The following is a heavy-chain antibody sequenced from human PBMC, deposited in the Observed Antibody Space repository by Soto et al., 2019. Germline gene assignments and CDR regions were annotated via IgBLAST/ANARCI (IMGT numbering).Heavy chain of an antibody. D-gene: IGHD3-16*01. Sequence: ASVKVSCKASGYTFTSYAMHWVRQAPGQRLEWMGWINAGNGNTKYSQKFQGRVTITRDTSASTAYMELSSLRSEDTAVYYCARDHWGVRYYFDYWGQGTMVTVYS. CDR2: INAGNGNT. CDR3: ARDHWGVRYYFDY. J-gene: IGHJ4*02. V-gene: IGHV1-3*01. CDR1: GYTFTSYA.